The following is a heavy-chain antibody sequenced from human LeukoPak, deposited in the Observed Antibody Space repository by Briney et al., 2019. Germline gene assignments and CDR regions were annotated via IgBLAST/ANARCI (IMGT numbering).Heavy chain of an antibody. CDR3: AREGGYCTNGVCYVDPNDAFDI. Sequence: PSETLSLTCAVYGGSFSGYYWSWIRQPPGKGLEWIGEINHSGSTNYNPSLKSRVTISVDTSKNQFSLKLSSVTAADTAVYYCAREGGYCTNGVCYVDPNDAFDIWGQGTMVTVSS. J-gene: IGHJ3*02. CDR1: GGSFSGYY. D-gene: IGHD2-8*01. V-gene: IGHV4-34*01. CDR2: INHSGST.